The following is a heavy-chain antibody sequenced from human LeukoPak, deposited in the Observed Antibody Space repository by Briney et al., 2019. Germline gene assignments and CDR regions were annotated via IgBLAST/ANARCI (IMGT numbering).Heavy chain of an antibody. CDR1: GYTFTDYY. CDR3: ARNKEGKSLDY. V-gene: IGHV1-2*02. CDR2: MNPNSGGT. J-gene: IGHJ4*02. Sequence: ASVKVSCKASGYTFTDYYIHWVRQAPGQGLEWMAWMNPNSGGTSYAQKFQGRVTMTRDTSISTAYMELSRLRFDATAVYYCARNKEGKSLDYWGQGTLVTVSS.